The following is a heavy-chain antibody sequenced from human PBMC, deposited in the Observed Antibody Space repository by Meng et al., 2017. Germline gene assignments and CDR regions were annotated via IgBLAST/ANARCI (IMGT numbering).Heavy chain of an antibody. CDR1: GGTFSSYT. CDR3: ARDYGSGSYAY. V-gene: IGHV1-69*04. CDR2: IIPILGIA. Sequence: SVKVSCKASGGTFSSYTISWVRQAPGQGLEWMGRIIPILGIADYAQKFQGRVTITADKSTSTAYMELSSLRSEDTAVYYCARDYGSGSYAYWGQGTLVTVSS. J-gene: IGHJ4*02. D-gene: IGHD3-10*01.